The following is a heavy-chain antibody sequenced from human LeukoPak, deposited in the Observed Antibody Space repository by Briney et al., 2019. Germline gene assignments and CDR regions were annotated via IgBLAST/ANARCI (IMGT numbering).Heavy chain of an antibody. CDR2: ISYDGSNK. CDR1: GFTFSSYG. D-gene: IGHD2-21*02. J-gene: IGHJ4*02. V-gene: IGHV3-30*18. CDR3: AKEGHIVVVTFFDY. Sequence: GGSLRLSCAASGFTFSSYGMHWVRQAPGKGLEWVAVISYDGSNKYYADSVKGRFTISRDNSKNTLYLQMNSLRAEDTAVYYCAKEGHIVVVTFFDYWGQGTLVTVSS.